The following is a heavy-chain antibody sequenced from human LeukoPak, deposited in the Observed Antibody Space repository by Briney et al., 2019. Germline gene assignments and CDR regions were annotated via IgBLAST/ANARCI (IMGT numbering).Heavy chain of an antibody. J-gene: IGHJ4*02. Sequence: GGSLRLSCAASGFTFSNYAMSWVRQAPGKGLEWVAVISYDGSNKYYADSVKGRFTISRDNSKNTLYLQMNSLRAEDTAVYYCAKGPSVFGVVIMDYWGQGTLVTVSS. V-gene: IGHV3-30*18. CDR1: GFTFSNYA. CDR3: AKGPSVFGVVIMDY. CDR2: ISYDGSNK. D-gene: IGHD3-3*01.